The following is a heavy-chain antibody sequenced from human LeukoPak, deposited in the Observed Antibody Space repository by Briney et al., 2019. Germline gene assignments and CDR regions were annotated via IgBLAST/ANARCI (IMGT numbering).Heavy chain of an antibody. D-gene: IGHD1-26*01. V-gene: IGHV4-34*01. J-gene: IGHJ6*03. CDR1: GGSFSGYY. Sequence: PSETPSLTCAAYGGSFSGYYWSWIRQPPGKGREWIGEINHSGSTNYNPSLKSRVTISIDTSKNQFSLKLTSATAADTAVYYCARDHSSASYTYYYYYMDVWGKGTTVTVSS. CDR2: INHSGST. CDR3: ARDHSSASYTYYYYYMDV.